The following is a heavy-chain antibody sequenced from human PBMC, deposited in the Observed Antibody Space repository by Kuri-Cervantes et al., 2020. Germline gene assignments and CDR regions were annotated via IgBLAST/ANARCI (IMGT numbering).Heavy chain of an antibody. V-gene: IGHV4-34*01. CDR2: IYYSGST. CDR1: GGSFSGYY. J-gene: IGHJ4*02. CDR3: AAPLGYCSGGSCPFDY. D-gene: IGHD2-15*01. Sequence: SETLSLTCAVYGGSFSGYYWSWIRQPPGKGLEWIGSIYYSGSTYYNPSLKSRVTISVDTSKNQFSLKLSSVTAADTAVYYCAAPLGYCSGGSCPFDYWGQGTLVTVSS.